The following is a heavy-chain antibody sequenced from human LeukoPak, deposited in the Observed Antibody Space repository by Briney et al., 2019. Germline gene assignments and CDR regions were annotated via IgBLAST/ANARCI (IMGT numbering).Heavy chain of an antibody. D-gene: IGHD3-3*01. J-gene: IGHJ4*02. CDR1: GGSFSGYY. Sequence: KSSETLSLTYAVYGGSFSGYYWSWIRQPPGKGLEWIGEINHSGSTNYNPSLKSRVTISVDTSKNQFSLKLSSVTAADTAVYYCASHYYDFWSGLDYWGQGTLVTVSS. CDR2: INHSGST. V-gene: IGHV4-34*01. CDR3: ASHYYDFWSGLDY.